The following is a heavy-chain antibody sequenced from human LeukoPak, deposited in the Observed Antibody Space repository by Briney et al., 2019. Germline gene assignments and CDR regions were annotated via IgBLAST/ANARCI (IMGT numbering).Heavy chain of an antibody. V-gene: IGHV3-74*01. Sequence: GGSLRLSCAASGFTFSSYWMHWVRQAPGKGLVWVSRINSDGSSTSYADSVKGRFTISRDNAKNTLYLQMNSLRAEDTAVYYCARVSSSWYYYYYYMAVWGKGTTVTVS. CDR3: ARVSSSWYYYYYYMAV. D-gene: IGHD6-13*01. CDR1: GFTFSSYW. J-gene: IGHJ6*03. CDR2: INSDGSST.